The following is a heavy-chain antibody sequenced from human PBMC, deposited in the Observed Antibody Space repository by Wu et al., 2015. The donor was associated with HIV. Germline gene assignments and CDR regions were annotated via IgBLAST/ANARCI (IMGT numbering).Heavy chain of an antibody. CDR3: ARSDKNYYDSGNAFDF. D-gene: IGHD3-22*01. Sequence: QVQLVQSGAEVKKPGSSVKVSCKASGGTFYNNDITWVRQAPGQGLEWMGRIIPMFGTTNYAQNFQGRVTITADESTNTVYMEVSSLRSEDTAVYYCARSDKNYYDSGNAFDFWGQGTTVIVSS. CDR1: GGTFYNND. V-gene: IGHV1-69*13. J-gene: IGHJ3*01. CDR2: IIPMFGTT.